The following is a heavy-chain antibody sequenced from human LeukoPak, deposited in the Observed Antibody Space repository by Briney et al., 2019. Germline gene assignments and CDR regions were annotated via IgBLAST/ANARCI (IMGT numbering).Heavy chain of an antibody. V-gene: IGHV4-30-2*01. D-gene: IGHD6-19*01. CDR1: GGSISSGGYY. J-gene: IGHJ4*02. CDR2: IYHSGST. CDR3: ARATYSSGWYGPRPSYYFDY. Sequence: SETLSLTCTVSGGSISSGGYYWSWIRQPPGKGLEWIGYIYHSGSTYYNPSLKSRVTISVDRSKNQFSLKLSSVTAADTAVYYCARATYSSGWYGPRPSYYFDYWGQGTLVTVSS.